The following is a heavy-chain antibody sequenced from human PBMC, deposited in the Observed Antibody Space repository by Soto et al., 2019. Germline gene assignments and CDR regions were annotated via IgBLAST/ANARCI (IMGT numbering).Heavy chain of an antibody. D-gene: IGHD5-12*01. V-gene: IGHV3-21*01. CDR3: ARDIGSGFYYYYGMDV. CDR2: ISSSSSYI. Sequence: LRLSCAASGFTFSSYSMNWVRQAPGKGLEWVSSISSSSSYIYYADSVKGRFTISRDNAKNSLYLQMNSLRAEDTAVYYCARDIGSGFYYYYGMDVWGQGTTVTVSS. J-gene: IGHJ6*02. CDR1: GFTFSSYS.